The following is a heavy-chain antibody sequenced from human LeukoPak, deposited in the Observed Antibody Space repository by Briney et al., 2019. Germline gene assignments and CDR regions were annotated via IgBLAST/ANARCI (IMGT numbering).Heavy chain of an antibody. D-gene: IGHD6-13*01. J-gene: IGHJ6*02. CDR2: IYYSGST. Sequence: SVTLSLTCTVSGGSISSGDYYWSWIRQPPGKGLEWIGYIYYSGSTYYNPSLKSRVTISVDTSKNQFSLKLSSVTAADTAVYYCAKTCSSSWYGAYYYYGMDVWGQGTTVTVSS. CDR3: AKTCSSSWYGAYYYYGMDV. V-gene: IGHV4-30-4*01. CDR1: GGSISSGDYY.